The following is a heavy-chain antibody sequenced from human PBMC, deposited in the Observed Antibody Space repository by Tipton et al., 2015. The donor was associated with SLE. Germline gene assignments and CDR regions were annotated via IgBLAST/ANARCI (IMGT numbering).Heavy chain of an antibody. CDR2: IYYSGST. J-gene: IGHJ5*02. CDR3: ARGVGYSSSWYGRNWFDP. CDR1: GGSISSYY. D-gene: IGHD6-13*01. Sequence: TLSLTCTVSGGSISSYYWSWIRQPPGKGLEWIGYIYYSGSTYYNPSLKSRVTISVDTSKNQFSLKLSSVTAADTAVYYCARGVGYSSSWYGRNWFDPWGQGTLVTVSS. V-gene: IGHV4-59*12.